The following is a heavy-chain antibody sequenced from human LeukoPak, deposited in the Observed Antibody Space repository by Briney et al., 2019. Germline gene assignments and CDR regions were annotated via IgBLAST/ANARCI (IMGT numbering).Heavy chain of an antibody. CDR3: ARRAVHCSSTSCYYYYYYMDV. D-gene: IGHD2-2*01. CDR2: INHSGST. J-gene: IGHJ6*03. Sequence: PSETLSLTCAVYGGSFSGYYWSWIRQPPGKGLEWIGEINHSGSTNYNPSPKSRVTISVDTSKNQFSLKLSSVTAADTAVYYCARRAVHCSSTSCYYYYYYMDVWGKGTTVTVSS. CDR1: GGSFSGYY. V-gene: IGHV4-34*01.